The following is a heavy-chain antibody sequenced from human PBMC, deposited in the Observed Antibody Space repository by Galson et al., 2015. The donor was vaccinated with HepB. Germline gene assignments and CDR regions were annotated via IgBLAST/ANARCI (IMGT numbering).Heavy chain of an antibody. CDR1: GGSISSYY. CDR2: IYYSGST. CDR3: ARHVSDGSYFDY. Sequence: SETLSLTCTVSGGSISSYYWSWIRQPPGKGLEWIGYIYYSGSTNYNPSLKSRVTISVDTSKNQFSLKLSSVTAADTAVYYCARHVSDGSYFDYWGQGTLVTVSS. J-gene: IGHJ4*02. D-gene: IGHD5-24*01. V-gene: IGHV4-59*08.